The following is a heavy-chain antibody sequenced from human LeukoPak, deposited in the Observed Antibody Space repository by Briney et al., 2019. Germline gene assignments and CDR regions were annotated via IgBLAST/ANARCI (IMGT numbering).Heavy chain of an antibody. V-gene: IGHV3-23*01. Sequence: GGSLRLSCAPSGFTFSSYAMSWVRQAPGRGLEWVSAISGSGGSTYYADSVKGRFTISRDNSKNTLYLQMNSLSAEDTAVYYCARHPDYYDSSGYWVYWGQGTLVTVSS. D-gene: IGHD3-22*01. J-gene: IGHJ4*02. CDR3: ARHPDYYDSSGYWVY. CDR2: ISGSGGST. CDR1: GFTFSSYA.